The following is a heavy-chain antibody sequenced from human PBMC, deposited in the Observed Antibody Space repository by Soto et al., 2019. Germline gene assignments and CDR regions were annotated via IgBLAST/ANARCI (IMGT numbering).Heavy chain of an antibody. Sequence: ASVKVSCKASGGTFSKYGISWVRQAPGQGLEWMGGIITLFGTTNYAQKFQGRVTITADESTSTAYMELSSLRSEDTAVYYFARDNYGSGIGSYYYYYGMDVWGQGTTVTVSS. CDR3: ARDNYGSGIGSYYYYYGMDV. J-gene: IGHJ6*02. V-gene: IGHV1-69*13. CDR2: IITLFGTT. D-gene: IGHD3-10*01. CDR1: GGTFSKYG.